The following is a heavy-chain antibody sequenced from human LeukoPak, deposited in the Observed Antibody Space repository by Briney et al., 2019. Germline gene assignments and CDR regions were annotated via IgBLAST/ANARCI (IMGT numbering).Heavy chain of an antibody. CDR2: INHSGST. Sequence: SETLSLTCAVYGGSFSGYYWSWIRQPPGKGLEWIGEINHSGSTNYNPSLKSRVTISVDTSKNQFSLKLSSVTAADTAVYYCAHNNWAFDAFDIWGQGTMVTVSS. J-gene: IGHJ3*02. D-gene: IGHD1-20*01. CDR1: GGSFSGYY. V-gene: IGHV4-34*01. CDR3: AHNNWAFDAFDI.